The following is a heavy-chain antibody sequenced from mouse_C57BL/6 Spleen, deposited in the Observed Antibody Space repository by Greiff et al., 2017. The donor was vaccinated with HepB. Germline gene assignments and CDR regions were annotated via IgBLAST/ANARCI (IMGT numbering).Heavy chain of an antibody. D-gene: IGHD1-1*01. Sequence: QVQLQQPGAELVMPGASVKLSCKASGYTFTSYWMHWVKQRPGQGLEWIGEIDPSDSYTNYNQKFKGKSTLTVDKSSSTAYMQLSSLTSEDSAVYYCARRGSSYGRYSDYWGQGTTLTVSS. CDR2: IDPSDSYT. V-gene: IGHV1-69*01. CDR3: ARRGSSYGRYSDY. CDR1: GYTFTSYW. J-gene: IGHJ2*01.